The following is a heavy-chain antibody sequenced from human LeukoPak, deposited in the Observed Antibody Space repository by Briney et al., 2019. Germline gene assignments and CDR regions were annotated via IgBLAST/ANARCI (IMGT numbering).Heavy chain of an antibody. J-gene: IGHJ4*02. V-gene: IGHV1-69*13. CDR3: ARMGGSSWYTAVDY. D-gene: IGHD6-13*01. Sequence: ASVKVSCKASGYTFNGYYMHWVRQAPGQGLEWMGGIIPIFGTANYAQKFQGRVTITADESTSTAYMELSSLRSEDTAVYYCARMGGSSWYTAVDYWGQGTLVTVSS. CDR1: GYTFNGYY. CDR2: IIPIFGTA.